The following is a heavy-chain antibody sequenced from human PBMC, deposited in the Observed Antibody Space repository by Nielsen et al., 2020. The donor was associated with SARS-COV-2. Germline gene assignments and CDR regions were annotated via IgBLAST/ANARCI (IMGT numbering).Heavy chain of an antibody. V-gene: IGHV3-7*04. CDR1: GFTFSSYW. Sequence: GESLKISCAASGFTFSSYWMSWVRQAPGKGLEWVANIKQDGSEKYYVDSVKGRFTISRDNAKNSLYLQMNSLRAEDTAVYYCARESIRWLQLSAFDIWGQGTMVTASS. CDR2: IKQDGSEK. CDR3: ARESIRWLQLSAFDI. D-gene: IGHD5-24*01. J-gene: IGHJ3*02.